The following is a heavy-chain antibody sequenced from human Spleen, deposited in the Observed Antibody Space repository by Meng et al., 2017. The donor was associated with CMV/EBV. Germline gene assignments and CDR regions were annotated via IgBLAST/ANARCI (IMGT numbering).Heavy chain of an antibody. CDR2: IYSGGST. Sequence: GGSLRLSCAASGFTVSSKYMSWVRQAPGKGLEWVSVIYSGGSTYYADSVKGRFTISRDNSKNTLYLQMNSLRAEDTAVYYCARGSPYDFWSGYYTGHAFDIWGQGTMVTVSS. J-gene: IGHJ3*02. V-gene: IGHV3-53*01. D-gene: IGHD3-3*01. CDR1: GFTVSSKY. CDR3: ARGSPYDFWSGYYTGHAFDI.